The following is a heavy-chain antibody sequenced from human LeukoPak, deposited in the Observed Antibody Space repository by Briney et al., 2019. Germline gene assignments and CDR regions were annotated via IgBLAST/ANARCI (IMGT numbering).Heavy chain of an antibody. CDR2: ISYDGSNK. J-gene: IGHJ4*02. CDR3: ARVRGGYASDDY. D-gene: IGHD5-12*01. Sequence: GGSLRLSCAASGFTFSSYAMHWVRQAPGKGLEWVAVISYDGSNKYYADSVKGRFTISRDSSKNTLYLQMNSLRAEDTAVCYCARVRGGYASDDYWGQGTLVTVSS. CDR1: GFTFSSYA. V-gene: IGHV3-30*01.